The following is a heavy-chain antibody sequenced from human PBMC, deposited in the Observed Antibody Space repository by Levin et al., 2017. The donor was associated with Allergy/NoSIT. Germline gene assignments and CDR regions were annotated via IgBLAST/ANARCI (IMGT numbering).Heavy chain of an antibody. D-gene: IGHD6-19*01. V-gene: IGHV3-21*01. CDR2: ISSSSSYI. J-gene: IGHJ4*02. CDR3: ARDPGIAVAPSFDY. CDR1: GFTFSSYS. Sequence: PGGSLRLSCAASGFTFSSYSMNWVRQAPGKGLEWVSSISSSSSYIYYADSVKGRFTISRDNAKNSLYLQMNSLRAEDTAVYYCARDPGIAVAPSFDYWGQGTLVTVSS.